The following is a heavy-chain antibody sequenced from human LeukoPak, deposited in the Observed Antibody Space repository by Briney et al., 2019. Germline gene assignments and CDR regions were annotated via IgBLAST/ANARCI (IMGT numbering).Heavy chain of an antibody. CDR2: IIPILDTG. D-gene: IGHD6-13*01. V-gene: IGHV1-69*04. CDR3: AKDLAAAGDRGWLVGDSNYYYGMDV. J-gene: IGHJ6*02. Sequence: ASVKVSCKASGGTFSSYAISWVRQAPGQGLEWMGRIIPILDTGKYAQKFQGRVTITADKSTSTAYMELSSLRSEDTAVYYCAKDLAAAGDRGWLVGDSNYYYGMDVWGQGTTVTVSS. CDR1: GGTFSSYA.